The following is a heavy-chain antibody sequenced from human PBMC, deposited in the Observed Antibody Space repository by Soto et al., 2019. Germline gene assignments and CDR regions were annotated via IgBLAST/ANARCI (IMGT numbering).Heavy chain of an antibody. V-gene: IGHV3-74*01. CDR1: GFTFSSYW. CDR2: INSDGSST. D-gene: IGHD2-15*01. Sequence: XESLRLSCAASGFTFSSYWMHWVRQAPGKGLVWVSRINSDGSSTSYADSVKGRFTISRDNAKNTLYLQMNSLRAEDTAVYYCARVVVAATLSYGMDVWGQGTTVTVSS. CDR3: ARVVVAATLSYGMDV. J-gene: IGHJ6*02.